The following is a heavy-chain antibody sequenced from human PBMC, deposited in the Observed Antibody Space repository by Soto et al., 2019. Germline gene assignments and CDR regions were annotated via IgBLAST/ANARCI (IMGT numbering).Heavy chain of an antibody. CDR2: IYHSGST. Sequence: SETLSLTCAVSGGSISSGGYSWSWIRQPPVKGLEWIGYIYHSGSTYYNPSLKSRVTISVDRSKNQFSLKLSSVTAADTAVYYCARDRAVVAANHYYGMDVWGQGXTVTVYS. J-gene: IGHJ6*02. D-gene: IGHD2-15*01. CDR1: GGSISSGGYS. CDR3: ARDRAVVAANHYYGMDV. V-gene: IGHV4-30-2*01.